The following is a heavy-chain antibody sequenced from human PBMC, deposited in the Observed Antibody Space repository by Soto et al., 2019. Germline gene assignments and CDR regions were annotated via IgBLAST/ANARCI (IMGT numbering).Heavy chain of an antibody. D-gene: IGHD1-1*01. CDR1: GFTFSSYA. Sequence: EVQLLESGGGSVQPGGSLRLSCAASGFTFSSYAMNWVRRPPGKGLEWVSSISGSGGTAYYADSVKGRCSISRDSIVNTLYLQMNSLRAEDTAVYYCAKGRGQNWNFDFWGQATLVPVSP. CDR2: ISGSGGTA. V-gene: IGHV3-23*01. J-gene: IGHJ4*02. CDR3: AKGRGQNWNFDF.